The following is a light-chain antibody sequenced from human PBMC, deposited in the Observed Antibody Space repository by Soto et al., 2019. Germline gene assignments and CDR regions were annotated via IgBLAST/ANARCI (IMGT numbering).Light chain of an antibody. Sequence: EIVLTQSPATLSLSPGERATLSCRASQSISSYLAWYQQKPGQAPRLLIYDTFKRATGIPAKFSGSGSGTGFTLTISSLEPEDFAVYYCQQRSNWPLTFGGGTRVEIK. V-gene: IGKV3-11*01. CDR3: QQRSNWPLT. CDR1: QSISSY. CDR2: DTF. J-gene: IGKJ4*01.